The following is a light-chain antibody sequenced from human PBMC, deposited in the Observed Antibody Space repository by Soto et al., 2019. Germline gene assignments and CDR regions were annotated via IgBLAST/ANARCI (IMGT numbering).Light chain of an antibody. CDR3: GAWDSSLSAGV. J-gene: IGLJ2*01. CDR1: SSNIGNND. Sequence: QSVLTQPPSVSATPGQKVTISCSGSSSNIGNNDVSWYQQVPGTAPKLLIYENDKRPSGIPDRFSGSKSGTSATLVITGLQTGDEADYYCGAWDSSLSAGVFGGGTKLTVL. V-gene: IGLV1-51*01. CDR2: END.